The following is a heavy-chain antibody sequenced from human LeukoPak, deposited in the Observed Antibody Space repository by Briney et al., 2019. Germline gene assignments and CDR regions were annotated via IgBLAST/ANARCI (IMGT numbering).Heavy chain of an antibody. V-gene: IGHV3-23*01. CDR2: ISGSGNNI. CDR3: AKGWWSDS. J-gene: IGHJ4*02. D-gene: IGHD2-8*02. CDR1: GFTFINSA. Sequence: GGSLRLSCAASGFTFINSAMSWVRQAPGKGLELVSTISGSGNNIYYADSMKGRFTISRDNSKNTSSLHMNSLSAKDTAIYYCAKGWWSDSWGQGTLVTVSS.